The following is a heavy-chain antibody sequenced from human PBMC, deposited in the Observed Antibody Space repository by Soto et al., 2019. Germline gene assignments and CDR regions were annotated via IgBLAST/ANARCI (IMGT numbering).Heavy chain of an antibody. Sequence: PSETLSLTCTVSGGSISSYYWSWIRQPPGKGLEWIGYIYYSGSTNYNPSLKSRVTISVDTSKNQFSLKLSSVTAADTAVYYCARQLGSRDAFDIWGQGTMVTVSS. V-gene: IGHV4-59*08. CDR1: GGSISSYY. D-gene: IGHD3-10*01. J-gene: IGHJ3*02. CDR2: IYYSGST. CDR3: ARQLGSRDAFDI.